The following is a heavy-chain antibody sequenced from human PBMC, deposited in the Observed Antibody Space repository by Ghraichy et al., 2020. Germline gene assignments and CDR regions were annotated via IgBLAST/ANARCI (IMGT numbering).Heavy chain of an antibody. CDR1: GDSVSSNSAA. CDR3: ARDGMSRDGYNYYAFDI. CDR2: TYYRSKWYN. D-gene: IGHD5-24*01. V-gene: IGHV6-1*01. Sequence: SQTLSLTYAISGDSVSSNSAAWNWIRQSPSRGLEWLGRTYYRSKWYNDYAVSVKSRITINPDTSKNQFSLQLNSVTPEDTAVYYCARDGMSRDGYNYYAFDIWGQGTMVTVSS. J-gene: IGHJ3*02.